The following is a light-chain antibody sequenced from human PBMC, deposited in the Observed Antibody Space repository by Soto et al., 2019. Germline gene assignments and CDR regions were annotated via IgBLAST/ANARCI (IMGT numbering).Light chain of an antibody. CDR2: HTS. V-gene: IGKV3D-20*02. CDR3: QQRNVWPPIT. Sequence: EIVLTQSPGTLSLSPGEGATLSCRASQSVTGTNLAWYQQRPGQAPRLLVYHTSNRATGIPDRFSASGSGTDFTLTINSLEPEDFAVYYCQQRNVWPPITFGQGTRLEIK. J-gene: IGKJ5*01. CDR1: QSVTGTN.